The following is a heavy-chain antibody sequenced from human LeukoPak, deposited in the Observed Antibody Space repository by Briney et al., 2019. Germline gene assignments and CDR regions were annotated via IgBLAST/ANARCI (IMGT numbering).Heavy chain of an antibody. V-gene: IGHV4-59*01. CDR3: ARERSMVRGMSWFDP. D-gene: IGHD3-10*01. J-gene: IGHJ5*02. CDR1: GGSINNYY. CDR2: IYYSGST. Sequence: SETLPLTCTVSGGSINNYYRSWIRQPPGEGLEWIGYIYYSGSTNYNPSLKSRVTISVDTSKNQFSLKMSSVTAANTAVYYCARERSMVRGMSWFDPWGQGTLVTVSS.